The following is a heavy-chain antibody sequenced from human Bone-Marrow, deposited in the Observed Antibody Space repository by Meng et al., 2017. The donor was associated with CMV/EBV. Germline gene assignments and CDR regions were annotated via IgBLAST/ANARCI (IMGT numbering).Heavy chain of an antibody. D-gene: IGHD3-22*01. CDR3: AREKTYYDSSGLDY. CDR2: ISSSSSYI. J-gene: IGHJ4*02. Sequence: LSLTCAASGFTFSSYSMNWVRQAPGKGLEWVSSISSSSSYIYYADSVKGRFTISRDNAKNSLYLQMNSLRAEDTAVYYCAREKTYYDSSGLDYWGQGTLVTVSS. V-gene: IGHV3-21*01. CDR1: GFTFSSYS.